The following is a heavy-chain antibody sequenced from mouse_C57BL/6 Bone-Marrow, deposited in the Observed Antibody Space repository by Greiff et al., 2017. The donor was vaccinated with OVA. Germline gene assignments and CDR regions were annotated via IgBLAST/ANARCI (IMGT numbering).Heavy chain of an antibody. CDR2: ISYDGSN. V-gene: IGHV3-6*01. Sequence: EVKLMESGPGLVKPSQSLSLTCSVTGYSITSGYYWNWLRQFPGNKLEWMGYISYDGSNNYNPSLKNRISITRDTSKNQFFLKLNSVTTEDTATYYCARDHYYGSGFAYWGQGTLVTVSA. D-gene: IGHD1-1*01. CDR1: GYSITSGYY. CDR3: ARDHYYGSGFAY. J-gene: IGHJ3*01.